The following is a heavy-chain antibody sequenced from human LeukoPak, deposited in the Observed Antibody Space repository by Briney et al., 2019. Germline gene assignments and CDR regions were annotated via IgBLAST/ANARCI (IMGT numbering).Heavy chain of an antibody. V-gene: IGHV1-24*01. CDR3: ARLTGYRIESAFDI. J-gene: IGHJ3*02. Sequence: ASVKVSCKVSGYTLTELSIHWVRQAPGKGLEWMGGFDPEDGETIYAQKFQGRVTMTEDTSTDTAYMELSSLRSEDTAVYYCARLTGYRIESAFDIWGQGTMVTVPS. CDR1: GYTLTELS. CDR2: FDPEDGET. D-gene: IGHD3-9*01.